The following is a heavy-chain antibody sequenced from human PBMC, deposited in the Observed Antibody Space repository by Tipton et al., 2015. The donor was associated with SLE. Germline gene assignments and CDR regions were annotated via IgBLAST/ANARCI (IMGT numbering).Heavy chain of an antibody. V-gene: IGHV4-59*11. Sequence: TLSLTCTVSGGSISSHYWSWIRQPPGKGLEWIGHIYYSGSTNYNPSLKSRVTISVDTSKKQFSLKLSSVTAADTAVYYCARGRHAVGWYFDLWGRGTLVTVSS. CDR3: ARGRHAVGWYFDL. D-gene: IGHD2-15*01. CDR1: GGSISSHY. J-gene: IGHJ2*01. CDR2: IYYSGST.